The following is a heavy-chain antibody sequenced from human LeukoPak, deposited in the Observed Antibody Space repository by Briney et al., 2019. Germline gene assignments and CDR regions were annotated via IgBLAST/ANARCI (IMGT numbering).Heavy chain of an antibody. V-gene: IGHV4-59*08. J-gene: IGHJ4*02. CDR1: GGSISNYY. CDR3: ARGQFHHDSTGHGD. Sequence: SETLSLACTVSGGSISNYYWSWIRQPPGKGLEWIGHIYYSGSTSYNPSLMSRVTISVDTSKNQFSLKLSSVTAADTAVYYCARGQFHHDSTGHGDWGQGALVTVSS. D-gene: IGHD3-22*01. CDR2: IYYSGST.